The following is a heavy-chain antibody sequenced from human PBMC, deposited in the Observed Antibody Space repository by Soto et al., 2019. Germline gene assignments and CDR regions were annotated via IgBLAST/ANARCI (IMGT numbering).Heavy chain of an antibody. D-gene: IGHD3-10*01. CDR2: IYYSRST. Sequence: TSETLSLTCTVSGGSISSGGYYWSWIRQHPGKGLEWIGYIYYSRSTYYNPSLKSRVTISVDTSKNQFSLKLSSVTAADTAVYYCASTVYGSGNLHFDYWGQGTLVTVSS. J-gene: IGHJ4*02. CDR3: ASTVYGSGNLHFDY. CDR1: GGSISSGGYY. V-gene: IGHV4-31*03.